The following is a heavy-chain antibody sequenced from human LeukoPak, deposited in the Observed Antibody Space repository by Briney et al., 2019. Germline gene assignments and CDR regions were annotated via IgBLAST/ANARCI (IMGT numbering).Heavy chain of an antibody. V-gene: IGHV1-2*02. CDR1: GFTFTYYY. D-gene: IGHD3-10*01. Sequence: ASVKVSCKASGFTFTYYYIHWVRQAPGQGLEWMAWINPNSGDTDYAQKFQGRVTMTRDTSISTAYMELSRLRSDDTAVYYCARAPYGSVSASFDPWGQGTLVTVSS. J-gene: IGHJ5*02. CDR2: INPNSGDT. CDR3: ARAPYGSVSASFDP.